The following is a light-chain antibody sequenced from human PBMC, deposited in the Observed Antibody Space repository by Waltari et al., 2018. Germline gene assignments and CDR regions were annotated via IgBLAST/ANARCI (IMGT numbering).Light chain of an antibody. J-gene: IGLJ3*02. CDR1: GSDVGGYNY. Sequence: QSALTQPASVSGSPGQSITISCSGTGSDVGGYNYVSWYQQHPGKAPRVIIYDVTNRHAGVPDRFSGSEAGNTASLTISGLQAEDEADYYCSSYTTTRVMFGGGTKVTVL. CDR2: DVT. V-gene: IGLV2-14*03. CDR3: SSYTTTRVM.